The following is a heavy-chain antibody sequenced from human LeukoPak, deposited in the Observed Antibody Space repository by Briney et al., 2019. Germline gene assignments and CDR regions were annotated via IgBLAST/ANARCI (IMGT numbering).Heavy chain of an antibody. V-gene: IGHV3-66*02. CDR3: ARGNSGSYPNWFDP. CDR1: GFTVSSNY. Sequence: GGSLRLSCAASGFTVSSNYMSWVRQAPGKGLEWVSVIYSGGSTYYADSVKGRFTITRDNSKNTLYLQMNSLRAEDTAVYYCARGNSGSYPNWFDPWGQGTLVTVSS. D-gene: IGHD1-26*01. J-gene: IGHJ5*02. CDR2: IYSGGST.